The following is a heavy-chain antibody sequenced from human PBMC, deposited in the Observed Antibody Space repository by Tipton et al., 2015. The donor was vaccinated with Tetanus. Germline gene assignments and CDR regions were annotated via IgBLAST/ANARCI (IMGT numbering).Heavy chain of an antibody. CDR2: INHSGST. V-gene: IGHV4-34*01. J-gene: IGHJ4*02. CDR1: GGSFSGYY. D-gene: IGHD6-13*01. Sequence: LRLSCAVYGGSFSGYYWSWIRQPPGKGLEWIGEINHSGSTNYNPSLKSRVTISVDTSKNQFSLRLSSVTAADTAVYYCAIFRIAAAGTSDYWGQGTLVTVSS. CDR3: AIFRIAAAGTSDY.